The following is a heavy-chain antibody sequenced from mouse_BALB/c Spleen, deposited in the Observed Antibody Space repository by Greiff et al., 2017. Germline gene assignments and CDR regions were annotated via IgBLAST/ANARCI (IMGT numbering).Heavy chain of an antibody. CDR2: IWAGGST. D-gene: IGHD1-2*01. J-gene: IGHJ4*01. V-gene: IGHV2-9*02. Sequence: QVQLKESGPGLVAPSQSLSITCTVSGFSLTSYGVHWVRQPPGKGLEWLGVIWAGGSTNYNSALMSRLSISKDNSKSQVFLKMNSLQTDDTAMYYCAREGLRPLYAMDYWGQGTSVTVSS. CDR3: AREGLRPLYAMDY. CDR1: GFSLTSYG.